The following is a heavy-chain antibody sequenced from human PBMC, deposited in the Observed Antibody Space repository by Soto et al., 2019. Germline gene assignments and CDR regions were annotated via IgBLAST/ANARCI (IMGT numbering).Heavy chain of an antibody. V-gene: IGHV4-31*03. Sequence: PSETLSLTCTVSGGSISSGGYYWSWIRQHPGKGLEWIGYIYYSGSTYYNPSLKSRVTISVDTSKNQFSLKLSSVTAADTAVYYCARDQRIAVAGTEGDYYYGTDVWGQGTTVT. J-gene: IGHJ6*02. CDR1: GGSISSGGYY. CDR3: ARDQRIAVAGTEGDYYYGTDV. CDR2: IYYSGST. D-gene: IGHD6-19*01.